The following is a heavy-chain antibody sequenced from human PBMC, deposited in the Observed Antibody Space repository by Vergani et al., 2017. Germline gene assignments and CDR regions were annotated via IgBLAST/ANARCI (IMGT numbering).Heavy chain of an antibody. CDR3: ARDTVTTRGDYNXFDP. CDR2: INAGNGNT. CDR1: GYTFTSYA. D-gene: IGHD4-17*01. J-gene: IGHJ5*02. V-gene: IGHV1-3*01. Sequence: QVQLVQSGAEVKKPGASVKVSCKASGYTFTSYAMHWVRQAPGQRLEWMGWINAGNGNTKYSQKFQGRVTITRDTSASTAYMELSSLRSEDTAVYYCARDTVTTRGDYNXFDPWGQGTLVTVSS.